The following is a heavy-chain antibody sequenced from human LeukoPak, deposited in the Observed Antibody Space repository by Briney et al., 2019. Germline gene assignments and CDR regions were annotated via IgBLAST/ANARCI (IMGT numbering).Heavy chain of an antibody. J-gene: IGHJ4*02. CDR1: GGTFSSYA. CDR3: ARVGPRRKGLPGLYFFGF. V-gene: IGHV1-69*05. Sequence: ASVKVSCKASGGTFSSYAISWVRQAPGQGLEWMGGIIPIFGTANYAQKFQGRVTMTTDTSTSTAYMELRSLRSDDTAVYYFARVGPRRKGLPGLYFFGFWGQGTLGPV. CDR2: IIPIFGTA. D-gene: IGHD5-12*01.